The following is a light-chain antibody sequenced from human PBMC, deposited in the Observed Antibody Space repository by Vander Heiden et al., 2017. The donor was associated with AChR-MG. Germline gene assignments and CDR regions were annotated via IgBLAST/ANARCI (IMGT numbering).Light chain of an antibody. CDR3: QSYDSSLSGWV. Sequence: QSVLTQPLSVSGAPGQRVTISCTGSSPNIGAGYHLHWYQQLPGTAPKLLIYDNSKRPSGVPDRFSGSKSGTSASLAITGLQAEDEADYYCQSYDSSLSGWVFGGGTKLTVL. CDR1: SPNIGAGYH. J-gene: IGLJ3*02. CDR2: DNS. V-gene: IGLV1-40*01.